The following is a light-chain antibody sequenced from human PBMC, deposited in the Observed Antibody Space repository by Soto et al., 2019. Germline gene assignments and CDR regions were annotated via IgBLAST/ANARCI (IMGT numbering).Light chain of an antibody. J-gene: IGLJ2*01. CDR2: DVN. Sequence: QSALTQPASVSGSPGQSITISCTGTSSDVGGYNYVSWYQQHPGKAPKVMIYDVNKRPSGVSNRFSGSKSGNTASLTISGLQAEDEADYYCISYTSTNTRVFGGGTQLTVL. CDR3: ISYTSTNTRV. CDR1: SSDVGGYNY. V-gene: IGLV2-14*01.